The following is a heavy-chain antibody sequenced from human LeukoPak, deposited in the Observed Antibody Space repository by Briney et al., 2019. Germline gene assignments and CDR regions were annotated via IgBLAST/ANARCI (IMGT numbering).Heavy chain of an antibody. Sequence: GGSLRLSCAASGFTVSSNYMSWVRQAPGKGLEWVSVIYSGGSTYYADSVKGRFTISRDNSKNTLYLQMNSLRAEDTAVYYCAIPLARQQLAFRCWGQGTLVTVSS. D-gene: IGHD6-13*01. CDR1: GFTVSSNY. J-gene: IGHJ4*02. CDR2: IYSGGST. CDR3: AIPLARQQLAFRC. V-gene: IGHV3-66*01.